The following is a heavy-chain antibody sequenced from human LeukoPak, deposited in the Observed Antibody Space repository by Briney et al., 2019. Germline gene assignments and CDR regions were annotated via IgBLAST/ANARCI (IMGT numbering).Heavy chain of an antibody. CDR1: AYTFTSYW. J-gene: IGHJ4*02. Sequence: GESLGISCKGSAYTFTSYWISWVRQLPGQGLEWMGRIDPSDSYPNYSPSFQGHVTITADKSITTSYLHWSSLKASDTAMYFCARHAGAADYFDFWGQGTLVTVSS. D-gene: IGHD2-2*01. CDR3: ARHAGAADYFDF. V-gene: IGHV5-10-1*01. CDR2: IDPSDSYP.